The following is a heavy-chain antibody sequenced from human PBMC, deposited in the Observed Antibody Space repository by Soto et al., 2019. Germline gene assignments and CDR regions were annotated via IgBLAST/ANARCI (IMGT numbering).Heavy chain of an antibody. J-gene: IGHJ5*02. V-gene: IGHV4-31*03. Sequence: QVQLQESGPGLVRPSQTLSLTCTVSGGSISSGGYYWSWIRQHPGKGLEWIGYIYYSGSTYYNPSLKSRVTISVDTSKNQFSLKLSSVTAADTAVYYCARVNFLWGERLGGWFDPWGQGTLVTVSS. CDR2: IYYSGST. CDR3: ARVNFLWGERLGGWFDP. CDR1: GGSISSGGYY. D-gene: IGHD1-26*01.